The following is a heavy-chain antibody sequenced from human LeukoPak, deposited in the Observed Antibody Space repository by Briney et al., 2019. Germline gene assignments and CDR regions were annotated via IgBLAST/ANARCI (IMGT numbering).Heavy chain of an antibody. CDR3: ARAGPRRDGSNLDY. CDR1: GGSITNYF. CDR2: IYYTGST. D-gene: IGHD5-24*01. V-gene: IGHV4-59*01. Sequence: SETLSLTCTVSGGSITNYFWSWIRQPPGQGLEWIGYIYYTGSTTYNPSFKSRVTISLDTSKSQFSLKLSSVTAADTAVYYCARAGPRRDGSNLDYWGQGTLVTVSS. J-gene: IGHJ4*02.